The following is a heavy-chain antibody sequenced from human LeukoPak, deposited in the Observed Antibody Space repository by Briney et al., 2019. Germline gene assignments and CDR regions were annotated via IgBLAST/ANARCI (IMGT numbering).Heavy chain of an antibody. V-gene: IGHV3-30*03. D-gene: IGHD6-6*01. CDR1: GFTFSSYG. CDR3: ARDLNIAAPASGVFDY. Sequence: PGGSLRLSCAASGFTFSSYGMHWVRQAPGKGLEWVAVISYDGSNKYYADSVKGRFTISRDNSKNTLYLQMNSLRAEDTAVYYCARDLNIAAPASGVFDYWGQGTLVTVSS. CDR2: ISYDGSNK. J-gene: IGHJ4*02.